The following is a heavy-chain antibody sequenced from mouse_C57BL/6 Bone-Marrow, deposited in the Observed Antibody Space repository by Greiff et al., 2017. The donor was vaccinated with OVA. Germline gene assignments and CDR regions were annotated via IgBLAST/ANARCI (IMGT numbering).Heavy chain of an antibody. CDR3: TISYYYGSSYYYAMDY. J-gene: IGHJ4*01. Sequence: EVQLQQSGAELVRPGASVKLSCTASGFNIKDDYMHWVKQRPEQGLEWIGWIDPENGDTEYASKFQGKATITADTSSNTAYLQLSSLTSEDTAVYYCTISYYYGSSYYYAMDYWGQGTSVTVSS. CDR1: GFNIKDDY. D-gene: IGHD1-1*01. CDR2: IDPENGDT. V-gene: IGHV14-4*01.